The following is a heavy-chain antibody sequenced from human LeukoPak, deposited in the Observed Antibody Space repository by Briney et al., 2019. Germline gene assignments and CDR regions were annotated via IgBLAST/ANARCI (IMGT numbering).Heavy chain of an antibody. V-gene: IGHV4-39*07. CDR3: ARDRGEYYDFWSGYYRVYNWFDP. CDR2: IYYSGST. D-gene: IGHD3-3*01. J-gene: IGHJ5*02. Sequence: LETLSLTCTVSGGSISSSSYYWGWIRQPPGKGLEWIGSIYYSGSTYYNPSLKSRVTISVDTSKNQFSLKLSSVTAADTAVYYCARDRGEYYDFWSGYYRVYNWFDPWGQGTLVTVSS. CDR1: GGSISSSSYY.